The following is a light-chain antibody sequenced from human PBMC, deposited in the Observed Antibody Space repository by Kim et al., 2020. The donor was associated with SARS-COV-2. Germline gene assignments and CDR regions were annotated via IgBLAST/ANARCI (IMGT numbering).Light chain of an antibody. J-gene: IGKJ4*01. CDR3: QQYDSYPLT. V-gene: IGKV1-16*02. CDR2: GAS. CDR1: RDISNY. Sequence: DIHMTQSPSSLFASVGDRVTITCRASRDISNYLAWYQLKTGKAPRSLISGASSLQSGVPSKFSGSGSGTDFTLTINNLGPEDFATYYCQQYDSYPLTFGGGTKVDIK.